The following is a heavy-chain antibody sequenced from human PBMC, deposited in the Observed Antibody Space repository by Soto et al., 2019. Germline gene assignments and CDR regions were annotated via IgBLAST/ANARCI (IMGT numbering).Heavy chain of an antibody. CDR1: GGTFSSYV. Sequence: QVQLVQSGAEVKKPGSSVKVSCKASGGTFSSYVIGWVRQAPGQGLEWMGGVIPIFGTANYAQKCQGRVTITADESTSTAYMELSSLRSEDTAVYYCARDGRDYGGNCDYWGQGTLVTVSS. CDR2: VIPIFGTA. J-gene: IGHJ4*02. CDR3: ARDGRDYGGNCDY. D-gene: IGHD4-17*01. V-gene: IGHV1-69*01.